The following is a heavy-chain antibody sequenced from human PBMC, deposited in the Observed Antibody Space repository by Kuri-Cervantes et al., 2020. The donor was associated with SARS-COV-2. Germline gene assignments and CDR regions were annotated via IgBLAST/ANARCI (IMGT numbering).Heavy chain of an antibody. V-gene: IGHV4-38-2*02. CDR1: GYSISSGYY. Sequence: SETLSLTCTVSGYSISSGYYWGWIRQPPGKGLEWIGSIYHSGSTYYNPSLKSRVTISVDTSKNQFSLKLSSMTAADTAVYYCARGEYDFWSGYYRSTYFDYWGQGTLVTVSS. D-gene: IGHD3-3*01. CDR2: IYHSGST. J-gene: IGHJ4*02. CDR3: ARGEYDFWSGYYRSTYFDY.